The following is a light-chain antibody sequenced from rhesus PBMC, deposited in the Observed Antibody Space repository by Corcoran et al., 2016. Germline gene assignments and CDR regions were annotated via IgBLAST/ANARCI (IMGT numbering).Light chain of an antibody. J-gene: IGKJ1*01. CDR2: KAS. V-gene: IGKV1-22*01. Sequence: DIQMTQSPSSLSASVGDTVTITCRASQSISSWLDWYQQKPGKAPKLLNYKASRLQSGVPSRFSGSGSGTDFTLTISSLQPEDFATYYCLQYSSSPWTFGQGNKVEIK. CDR1: QSISSW. CDR3: LQYSSSPWT.